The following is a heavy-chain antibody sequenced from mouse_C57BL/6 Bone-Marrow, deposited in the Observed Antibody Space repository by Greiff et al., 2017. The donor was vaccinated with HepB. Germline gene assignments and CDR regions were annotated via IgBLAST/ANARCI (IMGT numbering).Heavy chain of an antibody. D-gene: IGHD2-3*01. V-gene: IGHV1-52*01. CDR2: IDPSDSET. Sequence: VQLQQPGAELVRPGSSVKLSCKASGYTFTSYWMPWVKQRPIQGLEWIGNIDPSDSETHYNQKFKDKATLTVDKSSSTAYMQLSSLTSEDSAVYYCARWNDGYYEGWFAYWGQGTLVTVSA. J-gene: IGHJ3*01. CDR3: ARWNDGYYEGWFAY. CDR1: GYTFTSYW.